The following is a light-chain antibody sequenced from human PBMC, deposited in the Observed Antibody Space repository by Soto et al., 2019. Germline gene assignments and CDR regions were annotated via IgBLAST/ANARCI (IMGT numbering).Light chain of an antibody. V-gene: IGLV2-14*01. CDR2: EVS. Sequence: QSVLTQPASVSGSPGQSITISFTGTSSDVGGYNYVSWYQQHPGKAPKLMIYEVSNRPSGVSNRFSGSKSGNTASLTISGLQAEDEADYYCSSQTSSDTHLFGTGTKVTVL. J-gene: IGLJ1*01. CDR1: SSDVGGYNY. CDR3: SSQTSSDTHL.